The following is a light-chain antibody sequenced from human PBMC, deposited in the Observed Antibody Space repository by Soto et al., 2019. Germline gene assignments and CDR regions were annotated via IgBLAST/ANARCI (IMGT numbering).Light chain of an antibody. CDR3: QQYNNWTWT. CDR2: GAS. CDR1: QSVNTN. V-gene: IGKV3-15*01. Sequence: EIVMTQSPATLSVSPWQRVTLSCRASQSVNTNLAWYQHKPGQAPRLLIYGASTRATGIPARFSGTGSGTEFTLTISSLQSEDFAVYYCQQYNNWTWTFGQGTKVDIK. J-gene: IGKJ1*01.